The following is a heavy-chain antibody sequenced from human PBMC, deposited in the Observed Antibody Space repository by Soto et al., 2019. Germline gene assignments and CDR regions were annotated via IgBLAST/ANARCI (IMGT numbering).Heavy chain of an antibody. CDR3: ARDLSGWGLTNGHFGVDV. D-gene: IGHD3-16*01. CDR1: GYTFVNYA. V-gene: IGHV1-3*01. CDR2: INAGKGNT. J-gene: IGHJ6*02. Sequence: QVQLVQSGAEVKKPGASVMVSCKASGYTFVNYAIHWVRQAPGQKFEWMGWINAGKGNTRSLQKFQDRLTFTRDTSATTAYMELGSLRSEDTAVYFRARDLSGWGLTNGHFGVDVWGQGTTVIVSS.